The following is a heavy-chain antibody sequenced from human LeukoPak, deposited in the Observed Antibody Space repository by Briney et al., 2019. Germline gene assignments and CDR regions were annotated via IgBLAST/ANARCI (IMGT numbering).Heavy chain of an antibody. CDR3: AKASGSYPWYYFDY. CDR2: ISWNSGSI. Sequence: PGGSLRLPCAASGFTFDDYAMHWVRQAPGKGLEWVSGISWNSGSIGYADSVKGRFTISRDSAKNSLYLQMNSLRAEDMALYYCAKASGSYPWYYFDYWGQGTLVTVSS. D-gene: IGHD1-26*01. CDR1: GFTFDDYA. J-gene: IGHJ4*02. V-gene: IGHV3-9*03.